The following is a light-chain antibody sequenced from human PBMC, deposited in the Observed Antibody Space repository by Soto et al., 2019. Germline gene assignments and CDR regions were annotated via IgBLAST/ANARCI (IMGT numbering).Light chain of an antibody. CDR3: SSYTSSSTLDA. V-gene: IGLV2-14*01. CDR2: EVT. J-gene: IGLJ1*01. CDR1: TSDIGAYDY. Sequence: QSALAQPASVSGSPGQSITIPCTGTTSDIGAYDYVSWYQQHPGKVPKLIIFEVTKRPSGFSSRFSGSKSGNTASLTISGLQAEDEADYYCSSYTSSSTLDAFGTGTKVTV.